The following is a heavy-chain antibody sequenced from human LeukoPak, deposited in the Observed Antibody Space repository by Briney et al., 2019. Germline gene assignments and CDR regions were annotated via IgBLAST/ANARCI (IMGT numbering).Heavy chain of an antibody. CDR1: GFTFSSYS. CDR2: ISSSSSYI. Sequence: GGSLRLSCAASGFTFSSYSMNWVRQAPGKGLEWVSSISSSSSYIYYADSVKGRFTISRDNAKNSLYLQMNSLRAEDTAVYYCAREGDIVVVPAGLDYWGQGTLVTVSS. V-gene: IGHV3-21*01. J-gene: IGHJ4*02. CDR3: AREGDIVVVPAGLDY. D-gene: IGHD2-2*01.